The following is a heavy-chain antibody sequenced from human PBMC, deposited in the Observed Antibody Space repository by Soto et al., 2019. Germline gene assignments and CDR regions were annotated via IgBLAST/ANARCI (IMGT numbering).Heavy chain of an antibody. CDR2: INPGNGDT. V-gene: IGHV1-3*01. Sequence: ASVKVSCKTSGYSFTKYGLHWVRQAPGQRLEWMGWINPGNGDTKYSQKFQGRVAITRDTSATTAYMELSSLRSEDSAVFYCARTDCSSTSCYNYYYYGMDVWGQGTTVTVSS. CDR1: GYSFTKYG. D-gene: IGHD2-2*01. J-gene: IGHJ6*02. CDR3: ARTDCSSTSCYNYYYYGMDV.